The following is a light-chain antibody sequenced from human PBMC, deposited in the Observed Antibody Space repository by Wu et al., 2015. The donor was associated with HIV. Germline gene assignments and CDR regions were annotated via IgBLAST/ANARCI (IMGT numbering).Light chain of an antibody. CDR2: DAS. CDR3: QQRNNWPLT. CDR1: QIVSNS. J-gene: IGKJ5*01. Sequence: EIVLTQSPATLALSPGERATLSCRASQIVSNSLAWFLQKPGQAPRLLIYDASNRATGIPVRFTGGGSGTDFTLTISSLEPEDFAVYYCQQRNNWPLTFGQGTRLEIK. V-gene: IGKV3-11*01.